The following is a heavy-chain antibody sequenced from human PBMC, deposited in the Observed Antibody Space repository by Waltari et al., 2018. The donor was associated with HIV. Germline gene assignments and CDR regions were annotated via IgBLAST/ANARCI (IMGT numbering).Heavy chain of an antibody. J-gene: IGHJ6*02. V-gene: IGHV3-21*01. D-gene: IGHD3-10*01. CDR2: ISTRSTNI. Sequence: DVQLVESGGGLVKPGGSLRLSCAASGFTFGDYAMNWVRQAPGKGLEWVSSISTRSTNIYYADSVKGRFTMSRDNARNSMDLQMNSLRAEDTAIYYCARINMVVLYGMDVWGQGTTVTVSS. CDR3: ARINMVVLYGMDV. CDR1: GFTFGDYA.